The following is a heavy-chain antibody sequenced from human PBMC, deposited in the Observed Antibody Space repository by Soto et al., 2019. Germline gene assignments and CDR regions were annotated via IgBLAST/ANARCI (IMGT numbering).Heavy chain of an antibody. CDR2: IWYDGSNK. D-gene: IGHD3-16*02. J-gene: IGHJ6*02. CDR1: GFTFSSYG. CDR3: ARGGDDYVWGSYRQDV. V-gene: IGHV3-33*01. Sequence: QVQLVESGGGVVQPGRSLRLSCAASGFTFSSYGMHWVRQAPGKGLEWVAVIWYDGSNKYYADSVKGRFTISRDNSKNTLNLQMNSLRAEDTAVYYCARGGDDYVWGSYRQDVWGQGTTVTVSS.